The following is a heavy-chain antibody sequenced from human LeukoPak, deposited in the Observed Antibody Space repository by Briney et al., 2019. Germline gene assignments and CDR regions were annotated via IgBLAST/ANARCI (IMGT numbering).Heavy chain of an antibody. Sequence: PGGSLRLSCAASGFTFSSYGMHWVRQAPGKGLEWVAFIRYDGSNKYYADSVKGRFTISRDNSKNTLYLQMNSLRAEDTAVYYCAKKEGPLSSGWAFDYWGQGTLVTVSS. V-gene: IGHV3-30*02. CDR3: AKKEGPLSSGWAFDY. CDR2: IRYDGSNK. J-gene: IGHJ4*02. D-gene: IGHD6-19*01. CDR1: GFTFSSYG.